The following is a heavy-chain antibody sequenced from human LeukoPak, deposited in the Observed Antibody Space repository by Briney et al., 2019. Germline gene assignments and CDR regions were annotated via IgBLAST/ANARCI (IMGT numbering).Heavy chain of an antibody. V-gene: IGHV3-9*01. CDR2: ISWNSGSI. Sequence: GGSLRLSCAASGFTFDDYAMHWVRQAPGEGLEWVSGISWNSGSIGYADSVKGRFTISRDNAKNSLYLQMNSLRAEDTALYYCAKVSGGSSCMDVWGQGTTVIVSS. D-gene: IGHD2-15*01. CDR1: GFTFDDYA. J-gene: IGHJ6*02. CDR3: AKVSGGSSCMDV.